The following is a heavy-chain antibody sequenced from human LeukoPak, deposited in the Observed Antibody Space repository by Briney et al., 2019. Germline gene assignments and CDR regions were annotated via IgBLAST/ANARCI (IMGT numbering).Heavy chain of an antibody. J-gene: IGHJ4*02. V-gene: IGHV3-73*01. CDR1: GFTFSGSA. D-gene: IGHD3-22*01. CDR2: IRSKANNYAT. CDR3: TRPSFDSSVSGVVY. Sequence: GGSLRLSCATSGFTFSGSAIHWVRQASGKGLEWVGRIRSKANNYATTDVASVRGRFTIFRDDSKNTAYLQMNSLKTEDTVVYYCTRPSFDSSVSGVVYWGQGTLVTVSS.